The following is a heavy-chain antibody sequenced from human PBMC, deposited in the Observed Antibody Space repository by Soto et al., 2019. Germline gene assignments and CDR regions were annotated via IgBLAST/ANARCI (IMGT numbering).Heavy chain of an antibody. CDR1: GFTVSSNY. D-gene: IGHD4-17*01. Sequence: EVQLVESWGGLVQPGGSLRLSCAASGFTVSSNYMSWVRQAPGKGREWVPVIYSGGSTYYADSVKGRFTISRDNSKNTLYIEMNSLRAEDTAVYYCAGEENGYGDYSDYWGQGTLVTVSS. CDR2: IYSGGST. CDR3: AGEENGYGDYSDY. J-gene: IGHJ4*02. V-gene: IGHV3-66*01.